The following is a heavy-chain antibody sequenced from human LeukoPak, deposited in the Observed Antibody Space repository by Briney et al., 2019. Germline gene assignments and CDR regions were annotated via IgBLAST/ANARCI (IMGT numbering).Heavy chain of an antibody. CDR2: ISYDGSNK. CDR1: GFTFSSYG. Sequence: GRYLRLSCAASGFTFSSYGMHWVRQAPGKGLEWVAVISYDGSNKYYADSVKGRFTISRDNSKNTLYLQMNSLRAEDTAVYYCAKDRENEPPERLYGYLADYWGQGTLVTVSS. V-gene: IGHV3-30*18. CDR3: AKDRENEPPERLYGYLADY. J-gene: IGHJ4*02. D-gene: IGHD5-18*01.